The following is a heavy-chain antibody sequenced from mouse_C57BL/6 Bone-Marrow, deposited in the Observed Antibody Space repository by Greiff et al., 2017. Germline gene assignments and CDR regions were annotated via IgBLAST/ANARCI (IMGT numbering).Heavy chain of an antibody. CDR1: GFTFSSYG. CDR2: ISSGGRYT. V-gene: IGHV5-6*01. D-gene: IGHD2-2*01. CDR3: ARRGLWLRRGYYAMDY. Sequence: EVKLMESGGDLVKPGGSLKLSCAASGFTFSSYGMSWVRQTPDKRLEWVATISSGGRYTYYPDSVKGRFTISRDNAKNTLYLQMSSLKSEDTAMYYCARRGLWLRRGYYAMDYWGQGTSVTVSS. J-gene: IGHJ4*01.